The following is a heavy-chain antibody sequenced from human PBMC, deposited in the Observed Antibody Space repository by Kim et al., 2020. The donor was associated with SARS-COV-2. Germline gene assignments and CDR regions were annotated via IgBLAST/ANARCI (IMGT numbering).Heavy chain of an antibody. D-gene: IGHD3-9*01. CDR1: GFTFSSYS. CDR2: ISSSSSYI. CDR3: ARYPLDILTGYYYLGARSVLYGMDV. Sequence: GGSLRLSCAASGFTFSSYSMNWVRQAPGKGLEWVSSISSSSSYIYYADSVKGRFTISRDNAKNSLYLQMNSLRAEDTAVYYCARYPLDILTGYYYLGARSVLYGMDVWGQGTTVTVSS. J-gene: IGHJ6*02. V-gene: IGHV3-21*04.